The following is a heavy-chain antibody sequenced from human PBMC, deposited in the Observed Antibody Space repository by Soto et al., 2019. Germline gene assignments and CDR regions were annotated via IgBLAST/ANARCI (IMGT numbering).Heavy chain of an antibody. V-gene: IGHV1-2*04. CDR3: ARAGYCSSTSCSKSEGGFDY. D-gene: IGHD2-2*01. CDR2: INPNSGST. J-gene: IGHJ4*02. CDR1: GYTFTGYY. Sequence: ASVKVSCKASGYTFTGYYMHWVRQAPGQGLEWMGWINPNSGSTNYAQKFQGWVTMTRDTSISTAYMELSRLGSDDTAAYYCARAGYCSSTSCSKSEGGFDYWGQGTLVTVSS.